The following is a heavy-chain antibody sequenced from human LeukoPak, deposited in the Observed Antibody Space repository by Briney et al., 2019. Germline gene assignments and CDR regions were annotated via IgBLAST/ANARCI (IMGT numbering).Heavy chain of an antibody. V-gene: IGHV1-2*04. CDR1: GYTFTGYY. J-gene: IGHJ3*01. CDR2: INPNSGGT. D-gene: IGHD3-10*02. Sequence: GASVKVSCKASGYTFTGYYMHWVQQAPGQGLEWMGWINPNSGGTNYAQKFQGWVTMTRDTSISTAYMELSRLRSDDTAVYFYMFNTRHWGQGTMVTVSS. CDR3: MFNTRH.